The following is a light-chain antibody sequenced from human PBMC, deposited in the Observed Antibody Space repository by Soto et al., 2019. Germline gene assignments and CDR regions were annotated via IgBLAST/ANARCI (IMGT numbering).Light chain of an antibody. V-gene: IGKV1-27*01. CDR1: QSIANY. J-gene: IGKJ3*01. Sequence: DIQMTQSPSSLSASVGDRVTITCRASQSIANYLAWYQQKPGKVPKLLIYAASILKSGVPSRFSGSQYGTDFTLTISILQPEDVATYYCQKYNTAPFTFGPGTKVDVK. CDR2: AAS. CDR3: QKYNTAPFT.